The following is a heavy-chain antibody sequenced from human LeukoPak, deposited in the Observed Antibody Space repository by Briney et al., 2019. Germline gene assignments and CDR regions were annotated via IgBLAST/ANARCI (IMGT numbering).Heavy chain of an antibody. CDR3: ASDYFLDY. CDR2: ISDSGARK. V-gene: IGHV3-23*01. J-gene: IGHJ4*02. Sequence: GGSLGLSCAASGFTFSSYAMPWVRQAPGKELEWVSTISDSGARKNYADSAKGRFTISRDNSMNTLYLQMNSLRADDTAVYYCASDYFLDYWGQGTLVTVSS. CDR1: GFTFSSYA. D-gene: IGHD6-25*01.